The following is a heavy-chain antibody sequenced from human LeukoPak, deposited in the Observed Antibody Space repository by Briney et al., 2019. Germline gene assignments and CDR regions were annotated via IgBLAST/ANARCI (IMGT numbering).Heavy chain of an antibody. CDR1: GGSFSGYY. D-gene: IGHD4-23*01. V-gene: IGHV4-34*01. J-gene: IGHJ4*02. CDR3: AREDGYGGPFDY. CDR2: INHSGST. Sequence: SETLSLTCAVYGGSFSGYYWSWIRQPPGKGLEWIGEINHSGSTNYNPSLKSRVTISVDTSKNQFSLKLSSVTAADTAVYYCAREDGYGGPFDYWGQGTLVTVSS.